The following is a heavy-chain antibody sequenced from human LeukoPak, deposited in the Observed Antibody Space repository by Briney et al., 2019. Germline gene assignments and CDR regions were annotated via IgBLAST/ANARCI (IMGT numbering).Heavy chain of an antibody. CDR3: TRLSDI. V-gene: IGHV4-59*01. Sequence: SETLSLTCSVSGGSISSYDWSWVRQAPGKGLEWIGYIYRSGSTSYNPSLTSRVTISVDTSRNQFSLKLISVTTADTAVYYCTRLSDIWGQGAMVTVSS. CDR1: GGSISSYD. CDR2: IYRSGST. J-gene: IGHJ3*02.